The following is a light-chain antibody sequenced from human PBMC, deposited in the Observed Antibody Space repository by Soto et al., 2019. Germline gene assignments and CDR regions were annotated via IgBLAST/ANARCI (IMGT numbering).Light chain of an antibody. Sequence: QLVLTQPPSASGTPGQRVTISCSGSSSYIGSKYVYWYQQLPGAAPKLLIYRNDQRPSRISDRFSGSKSGTSASLAISGLRSEDEADYYCAAWDDSLSGYVFGTGTKLTVL. CDR2: RND. J-gene: IGLJ1*01. CDR3: AAWDDSLSGYV. V-gene: IGLV1-47*01. CDR1: SSYIGSKY.